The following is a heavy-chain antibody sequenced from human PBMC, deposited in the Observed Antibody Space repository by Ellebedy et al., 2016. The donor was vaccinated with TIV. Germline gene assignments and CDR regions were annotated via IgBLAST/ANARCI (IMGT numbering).Heavy chain of an antibody. Sequence: ASVKVSCKASGGTFSSYAISWVRQAPGQGLEWMGGIIPIFGTANYAQKFQGRVTITADESTSTAYKELSSLRSEDTAVYYCADGGTGTEAFDIWGQGTMVTVSS. CDR3: ADGGTGTEAFDI. V-gene: IGHV1-69*13. D-gene: IGHD1-1*01. J-gene: IGHJ3*02. CDR1: GGTFSSYA. CDR2: IIPIFGTA.